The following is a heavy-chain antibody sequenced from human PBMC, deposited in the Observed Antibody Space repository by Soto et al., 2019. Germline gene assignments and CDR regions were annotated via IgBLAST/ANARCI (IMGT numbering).Heavy chain of an antibody. CDR3: AIDQRTTTPYYYYYMDV. J-gene: IGHJ6*03. V-gene: IGHV3-23*01. Sequence: GGSLRLSCAASGFTFSSYAMSWVRQAPGKGLEWVSAISGSGGSTYYADSVKGRFTISRDNSKNTLYLQMNSLRAEDTAVYYCAIDQRTTTPYYYYYMDVWGKGTTVTVSS. CDR2: ISGSGGST. D-gene: IGHD3-3*01. CDR1: GFTFSSYA.